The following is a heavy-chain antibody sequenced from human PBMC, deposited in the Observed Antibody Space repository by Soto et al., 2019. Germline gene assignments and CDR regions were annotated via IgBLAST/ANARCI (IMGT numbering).Heavy chain of an antibody. V-gene: IGHV2-26*02. CDR3: ARVSSWYGSYFDY. J-gene: IGHJ4*02. Sequence: ESGPTLVNPTETLTLTCTVSGFSLSNARMGVSWIRQPPGKALEWLAHIFSNDEKSYSTSLKSRLTISKDTSKSQMVLTMTNMDPVDTATYYCARVSSWYGSYFDYWGQGALVTVSS. CDR2: IFSNDEK. CDR1: GFSLSNARMG. D-gene: IGHD6-13*01.